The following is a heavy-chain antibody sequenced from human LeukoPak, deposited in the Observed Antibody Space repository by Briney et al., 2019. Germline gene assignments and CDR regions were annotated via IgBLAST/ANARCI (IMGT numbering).Heavy chain of an antibody. CDR2: IIPILGIA. V-gene: IGHV1-69*04. J-gene: IGHJ5*02. CDR1: GGTFSSYT. D-gene: IGHD5-24*01. CDR3: ERDLGDGYNHNWFDP. Sequence: SVKVSCKASGGTFSSYTISWVRQAPGQGLEWMGRIIPILGIANYAQKFQGRVTITADKSTSTAYMELSSLRSEDTAVYYCERDLGDGYNHNWFDPWGQGTLVTVSS.